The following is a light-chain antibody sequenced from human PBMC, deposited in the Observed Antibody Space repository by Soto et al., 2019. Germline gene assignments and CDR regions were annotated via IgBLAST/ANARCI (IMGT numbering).Light chain of an antibody. J-gene: IGKJ2*01. V-gene: IGKV3-20*01. CDR1: QSVDSNY. Sequence: ETVVTQSPGTLSLSPGERATLSCRASQSVDSNYLAWYQQKPGQAPRLLIYGASTRATGIPDRFSGSGSGTDFTLTISRLEPEDFATYFCHQYYSYSTFGQGTKLE. CDR3: HQYYSYST. CDR2: GAS.